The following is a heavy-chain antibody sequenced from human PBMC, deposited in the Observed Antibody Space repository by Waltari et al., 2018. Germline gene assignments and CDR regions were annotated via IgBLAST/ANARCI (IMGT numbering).Heavy chain of an antibody. CDR1: GFTFSSYW. D-gene: IGHD3-16*01. Sequence: EVQLVESGGGLVQPGGSLRLSCAASGFTFSSYWMSWVRQAPGKGLEWVANIKQDGSEKYYVDSVKGRFTISRDNAKNSLYLQMNSLRAEDTAVYYCARDGGPLGRYFDYWGQGTLVTVSS. CDR3: ARDGGPLGRYFDY. CDR2: IKQDGSEK. V-gene: IGHV3-7*01. J-gene: IGHJ4*02.